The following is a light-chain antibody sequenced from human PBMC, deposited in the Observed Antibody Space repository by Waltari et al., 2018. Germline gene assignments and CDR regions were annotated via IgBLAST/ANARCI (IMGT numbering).Light chain of an antibody. V-gene: IGKV1-39*01. J-gene: IGKJ2*01. Sequence: EIQMTQSPSSLSASVGDSVTISCRARQTIRDHLNWYRQKAGKAPELLIYSASGLHSGVPPRFSGSGSGADFTLSITSLQPEDSATYFCQQSYSTVYTFGQGTKLEI. CDR1: QTIRDH. CDR2: SAS. CDR3: QQSYSTVYT.